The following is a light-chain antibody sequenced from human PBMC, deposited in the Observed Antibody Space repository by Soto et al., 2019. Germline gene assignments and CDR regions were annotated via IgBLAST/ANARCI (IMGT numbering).Light chain of an antibody. Sequence: EIVVPQSPATLSLSPGDRATLSCRASRSVSIYLAWYQQKPGQAPRLLIYDTSHRAAGIPARFSGSGSGTDFTLTISSLEPEDFAIYYCQQRSSWMWAFGQGTRVEVK. CDR1: RSVSIY. V-gene: IGKV3-11*01. CDR2: DTS. J-gene: IGKJ1*01. CDR3: QQRSSWMWA.